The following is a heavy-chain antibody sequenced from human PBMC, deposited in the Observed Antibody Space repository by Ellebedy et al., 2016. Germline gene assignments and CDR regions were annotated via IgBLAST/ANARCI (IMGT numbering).Heavy chain of an antibody. V-gene: IGHV1-24*01. D-gene: IGHD3-22*01. CDR1: GYTLTELS. CDR3: ATPPLYYDSSGRSIDY. Sequence: ASVKVSXKVSGYTLTELSMHWVRQAPGKGPEWMGGFDPEDGETIYAQKFQGRVTMTEDTSTDTAYMELSSLRSEDTAVYYCATPPLYYDSSGRSIDYWGQGTLVTVSS. J-gene: IGHJ4*02. CDR2: FDPEDGET.